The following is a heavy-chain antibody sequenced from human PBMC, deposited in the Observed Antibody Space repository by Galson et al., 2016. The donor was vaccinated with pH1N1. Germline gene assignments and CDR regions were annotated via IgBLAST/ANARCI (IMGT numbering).Heavy chain of an antibody. D-gene: IGHD4-23*01. V-gene: IGHV4-31*03. CDR3: VRIGATYGGY. CDR1: GAYLSSANSY. CDR2: ISFRGTT. J-gene: IGHJ4*02. Sequence: TLSLTCTVSGAYLSSANSYWSWIRQRPNKGLEWIGFISFRGTTDYNPSLRSRVTISVGTSENQFSLNLSSVTAADTAVYYCVRIGATYGGYWGQGTQVTVSS.